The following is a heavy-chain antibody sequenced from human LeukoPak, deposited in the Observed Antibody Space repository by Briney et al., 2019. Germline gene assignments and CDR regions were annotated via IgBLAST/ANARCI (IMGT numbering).Heavy chain of an antibody. V-gene: IGHV4-31*03. J-gene: IGHJ6*02. Sequence: SETLSLTCTVSGGSISSGGYYWSWIRQHPGKGLEWIGYIYYSGSTYYNPSLKSRVTISVDTSKNQFSLKLSSVTAADTAVYYCARDFPPLDGMGVWGQGTTVTVSS. CDR2: IYYSGST. CDR3: ARDFPPLDGMGV. CDR1: GGSISSGGYY.